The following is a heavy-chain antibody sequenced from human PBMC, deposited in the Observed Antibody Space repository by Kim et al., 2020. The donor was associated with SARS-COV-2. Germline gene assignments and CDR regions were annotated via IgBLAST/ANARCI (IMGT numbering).Heavy chain of an antibody. CDR2: INWNGGST. CDR3: ARAPTQLYYYYMDV. J-gene: IGHJ6*03. CDR1: GFTFDDYG. D-gene: IGHD1-1*01. Sequence: GGSLRLSRAASGFTFDDYGMSWVRQAPGKGLEWVSGINWNGGSTGYADSVKGRFTISRDNAKNSLYLQMNSLRAEDTALYYCARAPTQLYYYYMDVWGKRDHGHRLL. V-gene: IGHV3-20*04.